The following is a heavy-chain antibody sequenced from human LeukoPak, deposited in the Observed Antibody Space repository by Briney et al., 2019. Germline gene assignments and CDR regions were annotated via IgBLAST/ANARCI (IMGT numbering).Heavy chain of an antibody. V-gene: IGHV3-23*01. Sequence: GGSLRLSCTASGFTFSDYAMSWVRQALGKGLKWVSVISGSGGSTYNVDPVKGRFTISRDNSKNTLYLQMNSLRADDTAVYYCAKYVEAAVTTKPYFDYGGQGILVTVSS. D-gene: IGHD4-17*01. CDR3: AKYVEAAVTTKPYFDY. J-gene: IGHJ4*02. CDR2: ISGSGGST. CDR1: GFTFSDYA.